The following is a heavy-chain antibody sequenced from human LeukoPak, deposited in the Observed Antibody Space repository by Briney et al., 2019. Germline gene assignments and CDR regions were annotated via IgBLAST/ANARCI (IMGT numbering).Heavy chain of an antibody. Sequence: GGSLRLSCAASGFTFSSYGMHWVRQAPGKGLEWVAFIRYDGSNKYYADSVKGRFTISRDNSKNTLYLQMNSLRAEDTAVYYCAKDPTLLWFGELCYFGYWGQGTLVTVSS. CDR3: AKDPTLLWFGELCYFGY. CDR2: IRYDGSNK. V-gene: IGHV3-30*02. J-gene: IGHJ4*02. CDR1: GFTFSSYG. D-gene: IGHD3-10*01.